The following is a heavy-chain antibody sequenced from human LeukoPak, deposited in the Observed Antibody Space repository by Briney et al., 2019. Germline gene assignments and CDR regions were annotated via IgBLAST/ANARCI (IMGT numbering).Heavy chain of an antibody. CDR2: IYYGGST. Sequence: SETLSLTCTVSGGSISSYYWSWIRQPPGKGLEWIGYIYYGGSTNDNPSLKSRVTISVDTPKNQFSLKLSSVTAADTAVYYCARQSGYDLDYFDYWGQGTLVTVSS. CDR3: ARQSGYDLDYFDY. D-gene: IGHD5-12*01. J-gene: IGHJ4*02. CDR1: GGSISSYY. V-gene: IGHV4-59*01.